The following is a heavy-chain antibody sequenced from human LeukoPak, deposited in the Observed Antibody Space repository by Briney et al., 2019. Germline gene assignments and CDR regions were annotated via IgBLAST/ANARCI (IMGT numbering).Heavy chain of an antibody. CDR3: AKDIRWASFES. CDR2: ISTNSAFI. D-gene: IGHD3-16*01. V-gene: IGHV3-21*04. CDR1: GFIFINYS. Sequence: GGSLRLSCTASGFIFINYSMNWVRQAPGKGLEWVSSISTNSAFIYYADSVRGRFTISRDNSKNTVYLHLNSLRVEDTAQYYCAKDIRWASFESWGQGTLVTVSS. J-gene: IGHJ4*02.